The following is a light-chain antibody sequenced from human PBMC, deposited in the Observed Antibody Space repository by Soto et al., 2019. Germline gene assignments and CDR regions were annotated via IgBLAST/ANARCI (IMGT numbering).Light chain of an antibody. CDR3: QQSYSTPTWT. Sequence: DIQMTQSPSTLSASVGDRVTITCRATQDIRSWLAWYQQEPGKAPKLLIYAASSLQSGVPSRFSGSGSGTDFTLTISSLQPEDFATYYCQQSYSTPTWTFGQGTKVDIK. CDR1: QDIRSW. J-gene: IGKJ1*01. CDR2: AAS. V-gene: IGKV1-39*01.